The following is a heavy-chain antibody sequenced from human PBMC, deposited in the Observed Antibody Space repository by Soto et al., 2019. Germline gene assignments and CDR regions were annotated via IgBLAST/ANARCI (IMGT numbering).Heavy chain of an antibody. J-gene: IGHJ5*02. CDR1: GYTFTNYG. CDR2: INVYNGNT. Sequence: QVQLVQSGGEVKKPGASVKVSCKASGYTFTNYGISWVRQAPGQGLEWMGWINVYNGNTKYAQKVQGRVTMTTNXXTXTXXMEMRSLRSDDTAVYYCARGVGSGSYYNQYNWFDPWGQGTLVTVSS. CDR3: ARGVGSGSYYNQYNWFDP. D-gene: IGHD3-10*01. V-gene: IGHV1-18*01.